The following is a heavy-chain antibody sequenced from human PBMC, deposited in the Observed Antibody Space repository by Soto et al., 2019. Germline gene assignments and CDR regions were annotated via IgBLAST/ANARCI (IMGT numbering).Heavy chain of an antibody. CDR3: ARVES. Sequence: EVQFVESGGGLVQPGGSLRLSCVASGLTVSSHYMTWVRQAPGKGLEWVSVIYSDGTTNYADSVKGRFTISRDNSKNTLYLQMNSLRAEDTAMYYCARVESWGQGTLVTVSS. CDR2: IYSDGTT. V-gene: IGHV3-53*01. CDR1: GLTVSSHY. J-gene: IGHJ5*01.